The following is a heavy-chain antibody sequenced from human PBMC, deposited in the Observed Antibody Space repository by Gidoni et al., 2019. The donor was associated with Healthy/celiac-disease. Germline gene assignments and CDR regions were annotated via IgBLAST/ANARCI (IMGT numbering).Heavy chain of an antibody. J-gene: IGHJ3*02. D-gene: IGHD3-16*01. V-gene: IGHV3-74*01. CDR3: ASLGDDDAFDI. CDR2: INSDGSST. Sequence: EVQLVESGGGLVQPGGSLSLSCPAAGFTFSSYWMHWVRQAPGKGLVWVSRINSDGSSTSYADSVKGRFTISRDNAKNTLYLQMNSLRAEDTAVYYCASLGDDDAFDIWGQGTMVTVSS. CDR1: GFTFSSYW.